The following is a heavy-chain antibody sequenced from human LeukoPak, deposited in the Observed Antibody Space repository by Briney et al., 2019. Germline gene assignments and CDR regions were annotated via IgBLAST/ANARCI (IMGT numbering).Heavy chain of an antibody. CDR2: ISGTGSDT. Sequence: PGGSLRLSCAASGFTFSSYAMSWVRQAPGKGLEWASAISGTGSDTYHADSVKGRFTISRDNSRNTLYLQMNTLRAEDTAVYYCAKGLANGYSNDYWGQGTLVTVSS. J-gene: IGHJ4*02. CDR3: AKGLANGYSNDY. CDR1: GFTFSSYA. D-gene: IGHD5-18*01. V-gene: IGHV3-23*01.